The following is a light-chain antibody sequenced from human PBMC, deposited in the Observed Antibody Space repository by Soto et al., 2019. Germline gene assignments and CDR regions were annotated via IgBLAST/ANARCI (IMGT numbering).Light chain of an antibody. CDR3: GPRV. J-gene: IGLJ3*02. Sequence: QSVLTQPASVSGSPGQSITISCTGTSSDVATYNLVSWYQQRPGTAPQLIIYEVTKRPSGVSTRFSGSQSGNTASLTNSGLQADDEADYYCGPRVFGGGTKVTVL. CDR2: EVT. CDR1: SSDVATYNL. V-gene: IGLV2-23*02.